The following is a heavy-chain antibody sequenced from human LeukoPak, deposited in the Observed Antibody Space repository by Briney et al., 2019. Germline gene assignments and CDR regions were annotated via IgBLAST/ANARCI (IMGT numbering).Heavy chain of an antibody. J-gene: IGHJ4*02. D-gene: IGHD3-3*01. CDR1: GGSFSGYY. Sequence: PSETLSLTCAVYGGSFSGYYWSWIRQPPGKGLEWIGEINHSGSTNYNPSLKSRVTISVDTSKNQFSLRLSSVTAADTAVYYCARWYTYYDFWSGYYQGYFDYWGQGTLVTVSS. CDR3: ARWYTYYDFWSGYYQGYFDY. CDR2: INHSGST. V-gene: IGHV4-34*01.